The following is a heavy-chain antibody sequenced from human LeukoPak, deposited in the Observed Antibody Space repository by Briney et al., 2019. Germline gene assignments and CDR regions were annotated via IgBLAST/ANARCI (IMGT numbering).Heavy chain of an antibody. J-gene: IGHJ5*02. CDR1: GFTFSSYW. CDR2: INTEGSGT. V-gene: IGHV3-74*01. Sequence: PGGSLRLSCAASGFTFSSYWMHWVRQAPGKGLVWVSRINTEGSGTSYADSVKGRFTISRGNAKNTLYLQMNSLRAEDTAVHYCARGLGSPVPTWFDPWGQGTLVTVSS. D-gene: IGHD3-16*01. CDR3: ARGLGSPVPTWFDP.